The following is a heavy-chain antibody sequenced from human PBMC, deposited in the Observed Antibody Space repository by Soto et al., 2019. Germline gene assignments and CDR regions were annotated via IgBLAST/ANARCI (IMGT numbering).Heavy chain of an antibody. D-gene: IGHD4-4*01. CDR2: ISAQNGNR. CDR1: GYTFTNYG. V-gene: IGHV1-18*01. CDR3: ARPVTSPDHLYI. J-gene: IGHJ3*02. Sequence: ASVKVSCKTSGYTFTNYGVSWVRQAPGQGLEWMGWISAQNGNRDYAQKFQGRVTMTTDTSTSTAYMELGKLRSDDAAVYYCARPVTSPDHLYIWGQGTMVTVSS.